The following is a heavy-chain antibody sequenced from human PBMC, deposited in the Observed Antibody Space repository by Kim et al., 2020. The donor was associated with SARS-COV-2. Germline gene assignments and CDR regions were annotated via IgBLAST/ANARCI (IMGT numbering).Heavy chain of an antibody. Sequence: SGPTLVNPTQTLTLTCTFSGFSLDTYGVGVGWIRQPPGKALEWLALIYWDDDKRYSPSLKSRVTITKDSSKNEVVFSMTNMDPVDTATYFCAHRSLAIGTFHYWGQGTLVSVSS. D-gene: IGHD6-13*01. CDR2: IYWDDDK. CDR3: AHRSLAIGTFHY. CDR1: GFSLDTYGVG. J-gene: IGHJ4*02. V-gene: IGHV2-5*02.